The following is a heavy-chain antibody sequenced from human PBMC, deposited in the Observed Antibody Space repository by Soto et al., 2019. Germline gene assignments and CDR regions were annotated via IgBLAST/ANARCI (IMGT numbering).Heavy chain of an antibody. Sequence: GGSLRLSCAASGFTFSSYGMHWVRQAPGKGLEWVAVIWYDGSNKYYADSVKGRFTISRDNSKNTLYLQMNSLRAEDTGVDYCAIYNYGDYVMGRYFDYWGQGTLVTVSS. CDR3: AIYNYGDYVMGRYFDY. CDR2: IWYDGSNK. CDR1: GFTFSSYG. J-gene: IGHJ4*02. D-gene: IGHD4-17*01. V-gene: IGHV3-33*01.